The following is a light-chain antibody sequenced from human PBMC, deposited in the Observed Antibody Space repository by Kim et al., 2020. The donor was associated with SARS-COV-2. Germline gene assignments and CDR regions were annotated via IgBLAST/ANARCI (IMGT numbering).Light chain of an antibody. J-gene: IGLJ2*01. CDR2: QDT. V-gene: IGLV3-1*01. CDR1: KLGDKI. Sequence: SESQGQTDTISGAGDKLGDKIACWYQQKPGQSPVVVINQDTKRSSGIPERFAGSNAGNTATLTIRGTQALDEADYYCQAWDSSTVVFGGGTQLTVL. CDR3: QAWDSSTVV.